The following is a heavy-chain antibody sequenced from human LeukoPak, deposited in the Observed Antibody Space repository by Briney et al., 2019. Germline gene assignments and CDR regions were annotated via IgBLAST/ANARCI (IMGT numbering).Heavy chain of an antibody. J-gene: IGHJ4*02. CDR2: IYSGGST. CDR3: ARDIAYDSSGYYSPHFDY. Sequence: GGSLRLSCAASGFTVSSNYMSWVRQAPGKGLEWVSVIYSGGSTYYADSVEGRFTISRDNSKNTLYLQMNSLGAEETAVYYCARDIAYDSSGYYSPHFDYWGQGTLVTVSS. D-gene: IGHD3-22*01. V-gene: IGHV3-53*01. CDR1: GFTVSSNY.